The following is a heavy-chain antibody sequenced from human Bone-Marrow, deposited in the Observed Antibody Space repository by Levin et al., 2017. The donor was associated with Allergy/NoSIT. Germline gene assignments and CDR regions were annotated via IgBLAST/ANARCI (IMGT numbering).Heavy chain of an antibody. Sequence: GGSLRLSCAASGFTFSSYGMHWVRQAPGKGLEWVAVISYDGSNKYYADSVKGRFTISRDNSKNTLYLQMNSLRAEDTAVYYCAKDLFVAGIDYFDYWGQGTLVTVSS. V-gene: IGHV3-30*18. J-gene: IGHJ4*02. CDR2: ISYDGSNK. D-gene: IGHD6-19*01. CDR3: AKDLFVAGIDYFDY. CDR1: GFTFSSYG.